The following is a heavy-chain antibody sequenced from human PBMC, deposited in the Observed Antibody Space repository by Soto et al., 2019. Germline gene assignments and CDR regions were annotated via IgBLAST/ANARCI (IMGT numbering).Heavy chain of an antibody. J-gene: IGHJ6*02. D-gene: IGHD3-10*01. Sequence: ASVKVSCTASGYTFTSYGISWVRQAPGQGLEWMGWISAYNGNTNYAQKLQGRVTMTTDTSTSTAYMELRSLRSDDTAVYYCAKCHDYYGSGSYYNGPSYYYYGMDVWGQGTTVTVSS. CDR2: ISAYNGNT. CDR3: AKCHDYYGSGSYYNGPSYYYYGMDV. V-gene: IGHV1-18*01. CDR1: GYTFTSYG.